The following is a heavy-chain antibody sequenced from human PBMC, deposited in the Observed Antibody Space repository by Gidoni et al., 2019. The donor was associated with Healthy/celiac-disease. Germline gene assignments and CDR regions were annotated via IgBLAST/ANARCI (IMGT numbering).Heavy chain of an antibody. J-gene: IGHJ4*02. CDR2: ISYDGSKK. D-gene: IGHD3-22*01. Sequence: QVQLVESGGGVFQPGRSLRLSCAASGFPFSSYAMHWVRQAPGRGLEWVAVISYDGSKKYYADSVKCRFTISRDNSKNTLYLQMNSLRAEDTAVYYCARDGAYYYDSSGYYYVWGQGTLVTVSS. CDR3: ARDGAYYYDSSGYYYV. CDR1: GFPFSSYA. V-gene: IGHV3-30-3*01.